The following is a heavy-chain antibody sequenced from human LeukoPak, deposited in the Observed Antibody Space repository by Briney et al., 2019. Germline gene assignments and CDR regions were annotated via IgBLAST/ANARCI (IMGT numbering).Heavy chain of an antibody. CDR3: ARAPVRITMVRGGSSYYFDH. CDR1: GFTFSSYA. CDR2: ISYDGSNK. Sequence: GRSLRLSCAASGFTFSSYAMHWVRQAPGKGLEWVAVISYDGSNKYYADSVKGRFTISRDNSKNTLYLQINSLRAEDTAVYYCARAPVRITMVRGGSSYYFDHWGQGTLVTVSS. J-gene: IGHJ4*02. V-gene: IGHV3-30*04. D-gene: IGHD3-10*01.